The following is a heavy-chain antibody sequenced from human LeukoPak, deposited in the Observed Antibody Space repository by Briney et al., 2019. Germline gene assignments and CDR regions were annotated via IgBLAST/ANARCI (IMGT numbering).Heavy chain of an antibody. CDR3: AKVGVVVALNDGFDI. V-gene: IGHV3-43*02. CDR1: GFTFDDYA. D-gene: IGHD2-15*01. CDR2: ISVDGETT. J-gene: IGHJ3*02. Sequence: GGSLRLSCAASGFTFDDYAFHWVRQTPGKALEWVSLISVDGETTYYADSVKGRFTISRDNSKNFLYLHMDSLRTEDTALYYCAKVGVVVALNDGFDIWGHGTMVTVSS.